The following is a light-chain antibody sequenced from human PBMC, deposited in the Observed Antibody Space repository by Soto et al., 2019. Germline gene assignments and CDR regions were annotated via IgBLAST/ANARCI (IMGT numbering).Light chain of an antibody. J-gene: IGKJ4*01. CDR2: AAS. Sequence: AIRMTQSPSSLSTSTGDRVTITCRASQDISSYLAWFQQKPGKAPKLLIYAASTLQSGVPPRFSGSGSGTDFTLTISWLQSEDVATYYCQQDFAYPLTFGGGTTVEIK. CDR3: QQDFAYPLT. V-gene: IGKV1-8*01. CDR1: QDISSY.